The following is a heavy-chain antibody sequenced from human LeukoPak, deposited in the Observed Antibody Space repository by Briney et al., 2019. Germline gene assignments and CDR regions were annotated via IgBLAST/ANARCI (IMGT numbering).Heavy chain of an antibody. V-gene: IGHV1-18*01. CDR2: INTYSGDT. CDR1: GYTFTTYG. Sequence: ASVKVSCKPSGYTFTTYGISWVRQAPGQGLEWMGWINTYSGDTNYAQKLQGRVTMTTDTSTSTAYMELGSLRSDDTAMYYCARDMSITGTPNWFDPWGQGTLVTVSS. J-gene: IGHJ5*02. D-gene: IGHD1-20*01. CDR3: ARDMSITGTPNWFDP.